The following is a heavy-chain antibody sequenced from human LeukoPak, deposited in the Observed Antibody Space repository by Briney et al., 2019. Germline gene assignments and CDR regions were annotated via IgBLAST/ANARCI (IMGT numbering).Heavy chain of an antibody. V-gene: IGHV1-69*04. CDR3: ATRPADIVVVPAALHWYFDL. D-gene: IGHD2-2*01. Sequence: GASVKVSCKASGGTFSSYAISWVRQAPGQGLEWMGRIIPILGIANYAQKFQGRVTITADKSTSTAYMELSSLRSEDTAVYYCATRPADIVVVPAALHWYFDLWGRGTLVTVSS. CDR2: IIPILGIA. J-gene: IGHJ2*01. CDR1: GGTFSSYA.